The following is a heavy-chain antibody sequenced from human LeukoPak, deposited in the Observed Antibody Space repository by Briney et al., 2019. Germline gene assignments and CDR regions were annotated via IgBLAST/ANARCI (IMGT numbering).Heavy chain of an antibody. CDR3: ARETGYYPDY. Sequence: PGGSLRLSCAASGFTFSTYSMNWVRQAPGKGLEWVSYISSRSGTIYYADSVKGRFTISRDNAKNSLYLQMNSLRAEDTAVYYCARETGYYPDYWGQGTLVTVSS. J-gene: IGHJ4*02. V-gene: IGHV3-48*01. CDR1: GFTFSTYS. D-gene: IGHD3-9*01. CDR2: ISSRSGTI.